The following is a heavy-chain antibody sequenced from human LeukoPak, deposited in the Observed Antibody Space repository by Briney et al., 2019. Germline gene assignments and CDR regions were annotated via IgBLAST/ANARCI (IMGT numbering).Heavy chain of an antibody. CDR2: IIPIFGTA. V-gene: IGHV1-69*06. J-gene: IGHJ6*03. CDR3: ARGYRESYGPYYYYYYMDV. Sequence: GASVTVSCKASGGTFSSYAISWVRQAPGQGLEWMGGIIPIFGTANYAQKFQGRVTITADKSTSTAYMELSSLRSEDTAVYYCARGYRESYGPYYYYYYMDVWGKGTTVTISS. CDR1: GGTFSSYA. D-gene: IGHD5-18*01.